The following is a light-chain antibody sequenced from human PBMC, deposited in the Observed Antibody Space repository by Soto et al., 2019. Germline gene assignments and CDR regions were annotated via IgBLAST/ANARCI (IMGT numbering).Light chain of an antibody. CDR3: SSYTSSSTVV. V-gene: IGLV2-14*03. Sequence: QSALTQPASVSGSPGQSITISCTGTSSDVGGYNYVCWYQQHPDKAPKLIIYDVTNRPSGVSNRFAGSKSGNTASLSISGLQAEDEADYYCSSYTSSSTVVFGGGTKLTVL. J-gene: IGLJ2*01. CDR1: SSDVGGYNY. CDR2: DVT.